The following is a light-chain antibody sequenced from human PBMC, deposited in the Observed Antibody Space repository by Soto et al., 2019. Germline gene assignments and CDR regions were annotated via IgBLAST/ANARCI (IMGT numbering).Light chain of an antibody. CDR3: GTWDLSLSEVV. CDR2: DDN. V-gene: IGLV1-51*01. J-gene: IGLJ2*01. Sequence: QSVLTQPPSVSAAPGQKVTISCSGSSSNIGRNFVSWYQHLPGTAPKLVIFDDNRRPSGIPDRFSGSESGTSATLGITGLQTGYEADYYCGTWDLSLSEVVFGGGTKVTVL. CDR1: SSNIGRNF.